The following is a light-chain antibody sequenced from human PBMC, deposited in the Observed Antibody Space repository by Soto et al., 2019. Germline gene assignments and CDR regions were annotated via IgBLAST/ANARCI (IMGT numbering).Light chain of an antibody. CDR3: QQYQTYST. J-gene: IGKJ5*01. CDR2: DAS. V-gene: IGKV1-5*01. Sequence: DIQMTQSPSTLSASVGDRVTITCRASQSIRSLLACYQQKPGKAPKVLIYDASSLGSGVPSRFSGSGSGTEFTLTISSLQPDDFATYFCQQYQTYSTFGQGTRLEIK. CDR1: QSIRSL.